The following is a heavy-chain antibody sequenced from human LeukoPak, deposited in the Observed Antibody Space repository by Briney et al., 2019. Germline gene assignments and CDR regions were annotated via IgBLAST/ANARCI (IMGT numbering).Heavy chain of an antibody. CDR1: GYTFTSYG. CDR2: SSAYNGNT. Sequence: ASVKVSCKASGYTFTSYGISWVRQAPGQGLEWRGWSSAYNGNTNYAQKLQGRVTMTTDTSTSTAYMELRSLRSDDTAVYYCARSSDKLTIPYSGYDFFDYWGQGTLVTVSS. V-gene: IGHV1-18*04. D-gene: IGHD5-12*01. CDR3: ARSSDKLTIPYSGYDFFDY. J-gene: IGHJ4*02.